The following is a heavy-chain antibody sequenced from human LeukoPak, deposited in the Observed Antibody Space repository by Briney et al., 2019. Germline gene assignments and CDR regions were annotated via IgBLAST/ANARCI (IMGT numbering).Heavy chain of an antibody. CDR3: ARGEVGSGWYVVYY. CDR2: ISSSGSTI. V-gene: IGHV3-48*03. CDR1: GFTFSSYE. Sequence: QPGGSLRLSCGASGFTFSSYEMNWVRQAPGKGLEWVSYISSSGSTIYYADSVKGRFTISRDNAKNSLYLQMNSLRAEDTAMYCSARGEVGSGWYVVYYCGQGTLVTVSS. D-gene: IGHD6-19*01. J-gene: IGHJ4*02.